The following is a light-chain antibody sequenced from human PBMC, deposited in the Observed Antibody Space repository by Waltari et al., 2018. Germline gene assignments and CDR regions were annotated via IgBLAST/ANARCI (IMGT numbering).Light chain of an antibody. J-gene: IGKJ1*01. CDR1: QSIGNN. CDR3: HQYNDRPWT. CDR2: AAS. V-gene: IGKV3-15*01. Sequence: IVMTQSQATLSLSAGDRAALSCTASQSIGNNLAWYQQRPGQAPTLLLYAASTRATGVPSRFSGSGSGTEFSLAISSLQSDDFGVYYCHQYNDRPWTFGQGTRVE.